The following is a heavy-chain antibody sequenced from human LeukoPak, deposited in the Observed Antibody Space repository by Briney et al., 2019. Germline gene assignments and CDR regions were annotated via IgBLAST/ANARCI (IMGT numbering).Heavy chain of an antibody. CDR1: GGSFSGYY. Sequence: QSSETLSLTCAVYGGSFSGYYWSWIRQPPGKGLEWTGEINHSGSTNYNPSLKSRVTISVDTSKNQFSLKLSSVTAADTAVYYCARGDDLLGGANDYWGQGTLVTVSS. V-gene: IGHV4-34*01. CDR2: INHSGST. CDR3: ARGDDLLGGANDY. D-gene: IGHD3-16*01. J-gene: IGHJ4*02.